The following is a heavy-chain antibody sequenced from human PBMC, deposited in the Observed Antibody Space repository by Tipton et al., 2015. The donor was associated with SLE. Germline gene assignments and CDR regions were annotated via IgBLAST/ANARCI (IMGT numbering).Heavy chain of an antibody. CDR1: GGSISGGSYY. CDR2: IYTSGST. Sequence: TLSLTCTVSGGSISGGSYYWSWIRQPAGKGLEWIGHIYTSGSTNYNPSLKSRVTISVDTSKNQFSLKLSSVTAADTAVYYCARVTYGMDVWGQGTTVTVSS. J-gene: IGHJ6*02. CDR3: ARVTYGMDV. V-gene: IGHV4-61*09.